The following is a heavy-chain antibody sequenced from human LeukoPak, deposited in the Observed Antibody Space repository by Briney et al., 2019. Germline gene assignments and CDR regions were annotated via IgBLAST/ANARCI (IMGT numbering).Heavy chain of an antibody. J-gene: IGHJ4*02. D-gene: IGHD4-17*01. CDR3: ARRHLGCGDLYNFDY. Sequence: SETLSLTCAVFGGSFSDSYWSWIRQPPGKGLEWIGEVNHSGNTSYNPSLKGRITISVDTSKNQFSLKLNSMTAADTGLYYCARRHLGCGDLYNFDYWGQGILVTVSS. V-gene: IGHV4-34*01. CDR2: VNHSGNT. CDR1: GGSFSDSY.